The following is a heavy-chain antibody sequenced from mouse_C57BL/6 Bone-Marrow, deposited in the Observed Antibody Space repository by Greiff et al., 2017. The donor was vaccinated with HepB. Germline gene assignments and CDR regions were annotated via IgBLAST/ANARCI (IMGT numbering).Heavy chain of an antibody. V-gene: IGHV1-50*01. CDR1: GYTFTSYW. J-gene: IGHJ1*03. CDR3: ARPGYYDWYFDV. CDR2: IDPSDSYT. Sequence: QVQLKQPGAELVKPGASVKLSCKASGYTFTSYWMQWVKQRPGQGLEWIGEIDPSDSYTNYNQKFKGKATLTVDTSSSTAYMQLSSLTSEDSAVYYCARPGYYDWYFDVWGTGTTVTVSS. D-gene: IGHD2-3*01.